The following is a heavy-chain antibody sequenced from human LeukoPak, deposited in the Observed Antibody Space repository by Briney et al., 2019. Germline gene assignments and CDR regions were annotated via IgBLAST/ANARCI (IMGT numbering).Heavy chain of an antibody. V-gene: IGHV3-48*01. Sequence: GGSLRLSCASSGFTFSSYSMNWIRQAPGKGLELISYISSSSSTIYYADSVKGRFTISRDNAKNSLYLQMNSLRAEETAVYYCARGFVVVVAATYNWVDPWGQGNLVTVSS. CDR1: GFTFSSYS. J-gene: IGHJ5*02. CDR3: ARGFVVVVAATYNWVDP. D-gene: IGHD2-15*01. CDR2: ISSSSSTI.